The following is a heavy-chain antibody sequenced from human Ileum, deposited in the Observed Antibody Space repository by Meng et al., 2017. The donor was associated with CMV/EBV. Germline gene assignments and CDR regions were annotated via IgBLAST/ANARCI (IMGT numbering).Heavy chain of an antibody. Sequence: GGSLRLSCAASGFTFSNYAIHWVRQAPGKGLEWVALVSYDGGRKYYADSVKGRFTISRDNSRNTLYLQMNSLRAEDTAVYYCAGGGDQLPSRDNWFDPWGQGTLVTVSS. D-gene: IGHD1-1*01. J-gene: IGHJ5*02. CDR2: VSYDGGRK. CDR3: AGGGDQLPSRDNWFDP. V-gene: IGHV3-30-3*01. CDR1: GFTFSNYA.